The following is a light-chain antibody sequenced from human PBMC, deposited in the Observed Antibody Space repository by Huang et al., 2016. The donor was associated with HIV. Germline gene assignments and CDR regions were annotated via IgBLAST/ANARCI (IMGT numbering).Light chain of an antibody. Sequence: DIQMNQSPSSLSASVGDRVTITCRASQRIDAYLNWYQCKPGRAPKLLIFATSDLQSGVPSMFSGSRSGTTFTLSISNLQPQDFATYFCQQSYYFPRTFGQGTKVEMK. CDR1: QRIDAY. CDR3: QQSYYFPRT. V-gene: IGKV1-39*01. CDR2: ATS. J-gene: IGKJ2*01.